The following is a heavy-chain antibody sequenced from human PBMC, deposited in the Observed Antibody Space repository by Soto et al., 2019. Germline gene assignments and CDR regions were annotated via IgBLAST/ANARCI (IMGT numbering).Heavy chain of an antibody. CDR3: ANRPFFAWDQYYGRDV. D-gene: IGHD3-3*02. V-gene: IGHV4-4*02. J-gene: IGHJ6*04. CDR2: SFHSGNT. CDR1: GGSITGSDW. Sequence: QMQLQESGPGLVKPSETLSLTSGVSGGSITGSDWWTWVRQSPEKGLEGIGESFHSGNTNNSPSHNSRDTNSLDKFENQFSLKVNTVTAADTAINYCANRPFFAWDQYYGRDVWGAGTTGSVSS.